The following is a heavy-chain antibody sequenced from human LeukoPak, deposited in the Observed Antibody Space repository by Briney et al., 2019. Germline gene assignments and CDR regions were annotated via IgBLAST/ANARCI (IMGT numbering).Heavy chain of an antibody. J-gene: IGHJ4*02. CDR3: AADTSGYRIFNY. D-gene: IGHD3-22*01. CDR2: IDYSGST. Sequence: SETLSLTCTVSGGSISRGGYCWSWIRQHPGKGLEWIGYIDYSGSTFYNPSLKSRLTISIDTSKNQFSLKLSSVTAADTAVYYCAADTSGYRIFNYWGQGTLVTVSS. CDR1: GGSISRGGYC. V-gene: IGHV4-31*03.